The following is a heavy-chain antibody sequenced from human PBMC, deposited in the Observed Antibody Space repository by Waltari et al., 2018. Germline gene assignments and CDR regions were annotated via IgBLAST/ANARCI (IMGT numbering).Heavy chain of an antibody. D-gene: IGHD3-16*01. V-gene: IGHV4-39*01. CDR1: GGSISSTSYY. J-gene: IGHJ4*02. Sequence: QLQLQESGPGLVKPSETLSLTCTVSGGSISSTSYYWGWIRQPPGKGLEWIGSSYYSGSTYYNPSLKSRVTISVDTSKNQFSLKLSSVTAADTAVYYCARLDYERPGDYWGQGTLVTVSS. CDR2: SYYSGST. CDR3: ARLDYERPGDY.